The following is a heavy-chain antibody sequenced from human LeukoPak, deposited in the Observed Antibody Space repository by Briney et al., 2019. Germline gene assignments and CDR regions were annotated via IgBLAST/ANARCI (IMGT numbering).Heavy chain of an antibody. J-gene: IGHJ6*03. CDR1: GFTFSGSA. CDR2: IRGKANSYAT. D-gene: IGHD1-1*01. Sequence: GGSLRLSCAASGFTFSGSAMHWVRQASGKGLEWVGRIRGKANSYATAYAASVKGRFTISRDDSKNTASLQMNSLKTEDTAVYYCTRGWNDFHYYYYMDVWGKGTTVTVSS. V-gene: IGHV3-73*01. CDR3: TRGWNDFHYYYYMDV.